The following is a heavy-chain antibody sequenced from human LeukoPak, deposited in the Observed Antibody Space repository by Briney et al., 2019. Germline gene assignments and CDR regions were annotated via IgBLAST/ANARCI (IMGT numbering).Heavy chain of an antibody. V-gene: IGHV3-74*01. J-gene: IGHJ4*02. CDR3: ARDPPRRFDF. CDR1: RFSFSGHW. Sequence: GGSLRLSCAASRFSFSGHWMHWVRQAPGEGLVWVSRINNDGSDTIFADSVKGRFTISRDNAKNTLYLQMNSLRAEDTAVYYCARDPPRRFDFWGQGTLVTVSS. CDR2: INNDGSDT.